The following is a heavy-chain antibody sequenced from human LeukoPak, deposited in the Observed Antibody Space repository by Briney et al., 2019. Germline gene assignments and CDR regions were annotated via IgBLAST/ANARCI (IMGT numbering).Heavy chain of an antibody. V-gene: IGHV4-59*01. D-gene: IGHD6-13*01. CDR2: IYYSGST. J-gene: IGHJ6*02. Sequence: PSETLSLTCTVSGGSISNYYWSWIRQPPGKGLEWIGYIYYSGSTNYNPSLKSRVTISVDTSKNQFSLKLSSVTAADTAVYYCARDIGSSWYSVGVHYYGMDVWGQGTTVTVSS. CDR3: ARDIGSSWYSVGVHYYGMDV. CDR1: GGSISNYY.